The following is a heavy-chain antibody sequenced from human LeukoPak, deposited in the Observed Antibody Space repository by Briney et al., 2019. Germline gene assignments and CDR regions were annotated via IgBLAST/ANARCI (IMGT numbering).Heavy chain of an antibody. Sequence: SETLSLTCTVSGGSISSYYWSWIRQPPGKGLEWIGYIYYSGSTHYNPSLKSRVTISVDTSKNQFSLKLSSVTAADTAVYYCAREWGLYAFDIWGQGTMVTVSS. V-gene: IGHV4-59*01. CDR3: AREWGLYAFDI. D-gene: IGHD1-26*01. CDR2: IYYSGST. J-gene: IGHJ3*02. CDR1: GGSISSYY.